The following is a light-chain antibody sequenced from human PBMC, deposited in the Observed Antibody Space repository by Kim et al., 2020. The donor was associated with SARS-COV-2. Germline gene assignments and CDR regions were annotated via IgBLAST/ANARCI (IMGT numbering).Light chain of an antibody. V-gene: IGLV1-44*01. J-gene: IGLJ2*01. Sequence: GQRDTNSCSGSTSNIGSNTVNWYQQLPGTAPKPLIYTNNQRPSGLPDRFSGSKSGTSASLAIRGLQSEDEADYYCAAWDDSLNGVVFGGGTQLTVL. CDR2: TNN. CDR1: TSNIGSNT. CDR3: AAWDDSLNGVV.